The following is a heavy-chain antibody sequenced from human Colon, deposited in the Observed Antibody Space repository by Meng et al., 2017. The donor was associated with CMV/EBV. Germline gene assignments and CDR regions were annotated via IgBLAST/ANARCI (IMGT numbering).Heavy chain of an antibody. D-gene: IGHD2-15*01. J-gene: IGHJ4*02. CDR3: TRDIVL. CDR2: IKPSGGST. V-gene: IGHV1-46*01. CDR1: AFTFSAQY. Sequence: QLGQSGAGGRKRGPSVKVSCKAAAFTFSAQYIHWGRQAPGQALEWLVIIKPSGGSTGYAQKFQGRVTMTRHTSTSTVYLELSSLRSEDTAMYYCTRDIVLWGQGTLVTVSS.